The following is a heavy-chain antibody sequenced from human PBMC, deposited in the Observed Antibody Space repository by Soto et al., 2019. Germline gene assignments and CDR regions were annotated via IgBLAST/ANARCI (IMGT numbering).Heavy chain of an antibody. Sequence: ASLKVACKTSGCTFTSYYMHWVRQAPGQGLEWMGIINPSGVSTSYAQKFQGRVTMTRDTSTSTVYMELSSLRSEDTAVYYCARAVVAAEYWGQGTLVTVSS. CDR3: ARAVVAAEY. V-gene: IGHV1-46*03. CDR1: GCTFTSYY. J-gene: IGHJ4*02. CDR2: INPSGVST. D-gene: IGHD2-15*01.